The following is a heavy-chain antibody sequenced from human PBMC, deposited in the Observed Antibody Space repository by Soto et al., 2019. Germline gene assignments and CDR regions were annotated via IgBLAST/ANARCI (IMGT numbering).Heavy chain of an antibody. D-gene: IGHD2-8*01. Sequence: QMQLEQSGPEVKKPGTSVKVSCKASGFTFTSSAFQWVRQARGQRLEWIGWIAVGSGSTNYAQRFQDRVTLTRDMSTATTYMELSRLKSEDTAIYYCAADAAAWQQMVPSDYWGQGTLVAVSS. V-gene: IGHV1-58*01. CDR1: GFTFTSSA. CDR2: IAVGSGST. J-gene: IGHJ4*02. CDR3: AADAAAWQQMVPSDY.